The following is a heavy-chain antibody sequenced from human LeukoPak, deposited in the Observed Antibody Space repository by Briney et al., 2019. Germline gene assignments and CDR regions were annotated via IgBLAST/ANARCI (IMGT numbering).Heavy chain of an antibody. CDR2: ISAYNGNT. CDR3: ARDKGGLYYYDSSGPNDC. Sequence: ASVKVPCKASGYTFTSYGISWVRQAPGQGLEWMGWISAYNGNTNYAQKLQGRVTMTTDTSTSTAYMELTSLRSDDTAVYYCARDKGGLYYYDSSGPNDCWGQGTLVTVSS. D-gene: IGHD3-22*01. CDR1: GYTFTSYG. J-gene: IGHJ4*02. V-gene: IGHV1-18*01.